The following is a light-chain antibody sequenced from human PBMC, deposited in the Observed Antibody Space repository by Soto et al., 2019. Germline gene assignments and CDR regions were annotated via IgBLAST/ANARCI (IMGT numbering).Light chain of an antibody. CDR2: GAS. J-gene: IGKJ4*01. Sequence: EVVLTQSPGTLSLSPGERASLSCRASQSVSSSNLAWYRHKPGQAPRLLIYGASRRATGIPDRFRGSGSGTDFTLTISTLEPEDFAVYYCQQYGTSQGAFGGGTKVDIK. CDR3: QQYGTSQGA. CDR1: QSVSSSN. V-gene: IGKV3-20*01.